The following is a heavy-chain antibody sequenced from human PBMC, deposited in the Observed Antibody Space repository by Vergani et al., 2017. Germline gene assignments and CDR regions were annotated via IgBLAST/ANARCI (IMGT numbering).Heavy chain of an antibody. Sequence: QVQLQESGPGLLKPSETLSLTCTVSGGSITRGGHYWSWIRQHPGKGLDWIGYIYYSGNTYYNPALKSRVSISVDTSKNQFSLNLYSVTAADTAVYYCARWINYGEYGEWDAFDIWGQGTMVTVSS. CDR1: GGSITRGGHY. CDR3: ARWINYGEYGEWDAFDI. V-gene: IGHV4-31*03. D-gene: IGHD4/OR15-4a*01. CDR2: IYYSGNT. J-gene: IGHJ3*02.